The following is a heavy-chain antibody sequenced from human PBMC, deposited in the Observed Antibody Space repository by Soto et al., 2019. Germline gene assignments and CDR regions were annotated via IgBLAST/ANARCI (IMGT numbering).Heavy chain of an antibody. CDR2: ISYDGTKK. CDR3: AKDLPDTPWGGAYYYYGLDV. D-gene: IGHD5-18*01. Sequence: VGSLRLSCAASGFTFTNFGMHWVRQAPGKGLGWVAAISYDGTKKYYADSLKGRFTISRDNSKNTLYLQVTSLSAEDTAVYYCAKDLPDTPWGGAYYYYGLDVWGQGTTVTVSS. J-gene: IGHJ6*02. V-gene: IGHV3-30*18. CDR1: GFTFTNFG.